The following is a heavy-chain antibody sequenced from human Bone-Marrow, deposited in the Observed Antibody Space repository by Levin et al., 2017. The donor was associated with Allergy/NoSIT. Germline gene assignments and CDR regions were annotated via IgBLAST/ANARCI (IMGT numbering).Heavy chain of an antibody. V-gene: IGHV3-11*01. D-gene: IGHD2-15*01. J-gene: IGHJ4*02. CDR1: GFTFSDSY. Sequence: PGGSLRLSCAASGFTFSDSYLGWIRQAPGKGLEWISYIGSGDTIRFYADSVKGRFTISRDNAKNSLYLQMDSLRDEDTATYYCARALWQLQPFDYWGQGTLVTVSS. CDR2: IGSGDTIR. CDR3: ARALWQLQPFDY.